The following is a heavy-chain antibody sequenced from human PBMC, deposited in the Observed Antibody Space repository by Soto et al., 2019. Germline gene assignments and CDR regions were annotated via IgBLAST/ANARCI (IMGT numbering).Heavy chain of an antibody. V-gene: IGHV3-7*01. CDR3: ASLGRHG. CDR2: IKQDGSEK. J-gene: IGHJ6*02. D-gene: IGHD3-16*01. CDR1: GFTFSDSW. Sequence: LRLSCAASGFTFSDSWMDWVRQAPGKGPEWVANIKQDGSEKNYVDSVKGRFTISRDNAKNSLYLQMNSLRAEDTAVYYCASLGRHGWGQGTKVTVS.